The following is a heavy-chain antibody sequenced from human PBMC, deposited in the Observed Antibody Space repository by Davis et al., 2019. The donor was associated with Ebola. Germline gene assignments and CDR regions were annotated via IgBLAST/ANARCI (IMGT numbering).Heavy chain of an antibody. CDR2: IYYSGST. V-gene: IGHV4-59*01. Sequence: MPGGSLRLSCPLPGGSISSYYWSWIRQPPGKGLEWIGYIYYSGSTNYNPSLKSRVTISVDTSKNQFSLKLSSVTAADTAVYYCARGKAVQNDYWGQGTLVTVSS. D-gene: IGHD3-10*01. CDR1: GGSISSYY. CDR3: ARGKAVQNDY. J-gene: IGHJ4*02.